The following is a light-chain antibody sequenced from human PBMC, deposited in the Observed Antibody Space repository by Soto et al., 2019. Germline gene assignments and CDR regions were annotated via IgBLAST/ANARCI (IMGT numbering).Light chain of an antibody. Sequence: EIVLTQSPDTLSLCPGERATLSCRASQSIRSDYLAWYQQKPGQAPRFLIYDASSKATGIPDRFSGSGSGTDFTLTICRLEPEDIAVYYCQQYGSTPLTFGGGTKVDIQ. CDR1: QSIRSDY. J-gene: IGKJ4*01. CDR3: QQYGSTPLT. CDR2: DAS. V-gene: IGKV3-20*01.